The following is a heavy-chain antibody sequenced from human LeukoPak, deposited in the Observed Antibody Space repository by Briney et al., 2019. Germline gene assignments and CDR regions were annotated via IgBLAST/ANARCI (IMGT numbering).Heavy chain of an antibody. J-gene: IGHJ5*02. Sequence: SETLSLTCTVSGGSISSSSYYWGWIRQPPGKGLEWIGSIYYSGSTYYNPSLKSRVTISVDTSKNQFSLKLSSVTAADTAVYYCARHLWPYCSSTSCTNWFDPWGQGTLVTVSS. CDR2: IYYSGST. D-gene: IGHD2-2*01. V-gene: IGHV4-39*01. CDR1: GGSISSSSYY. CDR3: ARHLWPYCSSTSCTNWFDP.